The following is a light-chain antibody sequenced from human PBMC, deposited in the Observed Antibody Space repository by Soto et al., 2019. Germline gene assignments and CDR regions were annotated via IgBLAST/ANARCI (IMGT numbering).Light chain of an antibody. CDR2: GVT. J-gene: IGLJ1*01. CDR1: SSDVGGYNY. Sequence: QSALTQPASVSGSPGQSITISCTGTSSDVGGYNYVSWSQQHPGIAPKLLIYGVTNRPSGVSTRFSGSKSGNTASLTISGLQAEDEADYHCSSYTSASTLLYLFGTGTKLTVL. CDR3: SSYTSASTLLYL. V-gene: IGLV2-14*01.